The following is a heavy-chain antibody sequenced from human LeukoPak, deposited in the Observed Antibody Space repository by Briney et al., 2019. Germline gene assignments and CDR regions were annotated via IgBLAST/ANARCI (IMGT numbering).Heavy chain of an antibody. Sequence: GGPLRLSCTASGFTFGDHAMSWVRQAPGKGLEWAGFIRSKANGGTTEYAASVKGRFIISRDDSKSIAYLQTNSLKTEDTAVYYCTRGPIQVWLYYGMDVWGQGTTVIVSS. J-gene: IGHJ6*02. V-gene: IGHV3-49*04. CDR3: TRGPIQVWLYYGMDV. D-gene: IGHD5-18*01. CDR2: IRSKANGGTT. CDR1: GFTFGDHA.